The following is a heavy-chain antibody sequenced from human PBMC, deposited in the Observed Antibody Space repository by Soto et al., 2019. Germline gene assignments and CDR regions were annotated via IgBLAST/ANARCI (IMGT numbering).Heavy chain of an antibody. Sequence: TSETLSLTCAVSGDSISSGGFSWSWIRQPPGKGLEWIGYIYRSGTSFYNPSLKSRVTISVDGSKNQFSLKVNSVTAADTAVYYCARGRLVPAVNFDYWGLGTLVTVSS. CDR3: ARGRLVPAVNFDY. CDR1: GDSISSGGFS. V-gene: IGHV4-30-2*01. D-gene: IGHD2-2*01. J-gene: IGHJ4*02. CDR2: IYRSGTS.